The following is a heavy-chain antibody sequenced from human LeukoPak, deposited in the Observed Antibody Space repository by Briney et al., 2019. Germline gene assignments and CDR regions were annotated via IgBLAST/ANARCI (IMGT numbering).Heavy chain of an antibody. CDR2: INYDGGST. Sequence: GGSLRLSCAASGFTFSSYWMHWVRQAPGKGLVWVSRINYDGGSTTYADSVKGRFTISRDNAKNTLYLQMTSLRAEDTAVYFCARGVNFAFDIWGQGTMVTVSS. D-gene: IGHD4-23*01. J-gene: IGHJ3*02. V-gene: IGHV3-74*01. CDR1: GFTFSSYW. CDR3: ARGVNFAFDI.